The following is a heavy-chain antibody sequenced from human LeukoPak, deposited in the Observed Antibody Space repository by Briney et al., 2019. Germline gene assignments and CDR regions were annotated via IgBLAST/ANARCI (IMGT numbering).Heavy chain of an antibody. Sequence: GESVSHFCAASGFPYSDYMFNWVGQAPGKGLEWVSYISKNRVTIYYADSVKGRFTISRDNAKNLLYLQMNSLRDEDTAVYYCARDSGSLWTVDYWGQGTMVTVSS. J-gene: IGHJ4*02. D-gene: IGHD3-10*01. CDR2: ISKNRVTI. CDR1: GFPYSDYM. V-gene: IGHV3-48*02. CDR3: ARDSGSLWTVDY.